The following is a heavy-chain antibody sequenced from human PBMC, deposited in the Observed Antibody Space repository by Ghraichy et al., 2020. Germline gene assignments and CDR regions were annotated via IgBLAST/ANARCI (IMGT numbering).Heavy chain of an antibody. D-gene: IGHD2-2*01. Sequence: GESLNISCTASGFPFADYAMTWVRQAPGKGLEWVGFVRSKTHGGTTQYAASVKGRFAISRDDSKSIAYLQMNSLETEDTAVYFCTRETTRRAALDIWGLGTMVTVSS. CDR2: VRSKTHGGTT. CDR1: GFPFADYA. CDR3: TRETTRRAALDI. J-gene: IGHJ3*02. V-gene: IGHV3-49*04.